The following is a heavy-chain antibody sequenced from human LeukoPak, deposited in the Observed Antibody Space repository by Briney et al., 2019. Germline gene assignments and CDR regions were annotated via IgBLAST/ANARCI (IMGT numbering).Heavy chain of an antibody. D-gene: IGHD3-22*01. CDR3: ARANDFRYYYDSSGYSIFDY. J-gene: IGHJ4*02. V-gene: IGHV4-38-2*02. CDR2: IYHSGST. Sequence: PSETLSLTCTVSGYSISSGYYWGWIRQPPGKGLEWIGSIYHSGSTYYNPSLKSRVTISVDTSKNQFSLKLSCVTAADTAVYYCARANDFRYYYDSSGYSIFDYWGQGTLVTVSS. CDR1: GYSISSGYY.